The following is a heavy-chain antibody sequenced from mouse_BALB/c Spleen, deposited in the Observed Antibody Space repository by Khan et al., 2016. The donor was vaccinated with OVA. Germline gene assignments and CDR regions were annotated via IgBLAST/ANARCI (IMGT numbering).Heavy chain of an antibody. D-gene: IGHD2-5*01. V-gene: IGHV3-2*02. Sequence: EVKLEESGPGLVKPSQSLSLTCTVTGYSITSDYAWNWIRQFPGNKLEWMGYISYSGDTAYNPSLKSRISITLDTSKNQFFLQLTSVTTEETATYYWASINLVYECSNVEGYYFDYWGQGTTLTVSS. CDR1: GYSITSDYA. J-gene: IGHJ2*01. CDR3: ASINLVYECSNVEGYYFDY. CDR2: ISYSGDT.